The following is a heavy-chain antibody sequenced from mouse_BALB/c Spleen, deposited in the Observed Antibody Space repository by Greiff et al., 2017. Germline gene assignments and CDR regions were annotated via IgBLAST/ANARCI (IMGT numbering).Heavy chain of an antibody. J-gene: IGHJ4*01. V-gene: IGHV1S81*02. Sequence: VKLMESGAELVKPGASVKLSCKASGYTFTSYWMHWVKQRPGQGLEWIGEINPSNGRTNYNEKFKSKATLTVDKSSSTAYMQLSSLTSEDSAVYYCARKWYALYAMDYWGQGTSVTVSS. CDR2: INPSNGRT. CDR3: ARKWYALYAMDY. CDR1: GYTFTSYW. D-gene: IGHD1-3*01.